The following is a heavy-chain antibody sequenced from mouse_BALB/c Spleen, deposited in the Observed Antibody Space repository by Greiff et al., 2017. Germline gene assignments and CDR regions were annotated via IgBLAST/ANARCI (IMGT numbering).Heavy chain of an antibody. J-gene: IGHJ3*01. CDR2: ISYDGSN. CDR1: GYSITSGYY. Sequence: VQLKESGPGLVKPSQSLSLTCSVTGYSITSGYYWNWIRQFPGNKLEWMGYISYDGSNNYNPSLKNRISITRDTSKNQFFLKLNSVTTEDTATYYCAREEGWLAYWGQGTLVTVSA. CDR3: AREEGWLAY. V-gene: IGHV3-6*02.